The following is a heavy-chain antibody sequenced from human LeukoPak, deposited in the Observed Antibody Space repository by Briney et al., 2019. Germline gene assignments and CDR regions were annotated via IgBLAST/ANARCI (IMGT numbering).Heavy chain of an antibody. CDR3: AASRATMVRGVPTGNWFDP. Sequence: SETLSLTCAVYGGSFSGYYWSWIRQPPGKGLEWIGEINHSGSTNYNPSPKSRVTISVDTSKNQFSLKLSSVTAADTAVYYCAASRATMVRGVPTGNWFDPWGQGTLVTVSS. CDR2: INHSGST. CDR1: GGSFSGYY. V-gene: IGHV4-34*01. J-gene: IGHJ5*02. D-gene: IGHD3-10*01.